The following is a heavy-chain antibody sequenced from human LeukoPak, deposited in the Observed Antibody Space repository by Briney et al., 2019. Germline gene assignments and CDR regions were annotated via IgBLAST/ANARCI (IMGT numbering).Heavy chain of an antibody. V-gene: IGHV3-74*01. CDR1: GFSFTNYW. J-gene: IGHJ4*02. CDR3: ARDSSGWTGGFDY. Sequence: GGSLRLSCAASGFSFTNYWMHWVRQAPGKGLVWVSHINSDGSATRYADSVKGRFTISRDNAKNSLYLQMNSLRAEDTAVYYCARDSSGWTGGFDYWGQGTLVTVSS. CDR2: INSDGSAT. D-gene: IGHD6-19*01.